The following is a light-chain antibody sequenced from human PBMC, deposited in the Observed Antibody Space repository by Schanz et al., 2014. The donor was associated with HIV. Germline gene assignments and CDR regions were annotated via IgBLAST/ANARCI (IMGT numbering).Light chain of an antibody. CDR3: QQYDNWPPFT. V-gene: IGKV3-15*01. Sequence: EIVLTQSPDTLSLSPGERATLSCRASQSVSSTHVAWYQQKPGQAPRLVISGASSRATGVPARFSGSGSGRDFTLSISGLQSEDFAVYYCQQYDNWPPFTFGQGTKLEIK. J-gene: IGKJ2*01. CDR1: QSVSSTH. CDR2: GAS.